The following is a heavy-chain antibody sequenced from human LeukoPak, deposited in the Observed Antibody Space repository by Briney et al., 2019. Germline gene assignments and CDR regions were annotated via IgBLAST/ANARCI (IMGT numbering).Heavy chain of an antibody. V-gene: IGHV3-30*18. J-gene: IGHJ4*02. CDR3: VKGDSGSADY. CDR2: ISNDATKK. CDR1: GFTFSNSG. D-gene: IGHD6-19*01. Sequence: GRSLRLSCAASGFTFSNSGMHWVRQAPGKGLEWVTVISNDATKKYYADSVKGRFTISRDNSKNTLYLQMNSLRGEDTAVYYCVKGDSGSADYWGQGTLVTVSS.